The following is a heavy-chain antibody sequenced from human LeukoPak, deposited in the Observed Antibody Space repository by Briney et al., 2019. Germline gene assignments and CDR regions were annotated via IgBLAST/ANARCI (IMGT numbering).Heavy chain of an antibody. CDR3: ARHGWCSGGSCYLNWYFDL. J-gene: IGHJ2*01. V-gene: IGHV4-59*08. CDR1: GGSISSYY. D-gene: IGHD2-15*01. Sequence: PSETLSLTCTVSGGSISSYYWSWIRQPPGKGLEWIGYIYCSGSTNYNPSLKSRVTISVDTSKNQFSLKLSSVTAADTAVYYCARHGWCSGGSCYLNWYFDLWGRGTLVTVSS. CDR2: IYCSGST.